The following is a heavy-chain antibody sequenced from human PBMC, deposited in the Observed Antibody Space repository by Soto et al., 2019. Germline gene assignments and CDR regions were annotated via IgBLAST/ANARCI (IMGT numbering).Heavy chain of an antibody. CDR3: ARAGVAAAGTGEFDY. CDR2: IYSGGST. J-gene: IGHJ4*02. V-gene: IGHV3-53*04. D-gene: IGHD6-13*01. Sequence: GESLRLSCAASGFTVSSNYMSWVRQAPGKGLEWVSVIYSGGSTYYADSVKGRFTISRHNSKNTLYLQMNSLRAEDTAVYYCARAGVAAAGTGEFDYWGQGTLVTVSS. CDR1: GFTVSSNY.